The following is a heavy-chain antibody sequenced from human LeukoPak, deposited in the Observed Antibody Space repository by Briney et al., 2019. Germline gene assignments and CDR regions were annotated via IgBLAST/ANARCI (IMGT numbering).Heavy chain of an antibody. J-gene: IGHJ4*01. CDR1: GGSISSYY. V-gene: IGHV4-59*01. CDR2: IYYSGST. Sequence: SETLSLTCTVSGGSISSYYWSWIRQPPGKGLEWIGYIYYSGSTNYNPSLKSRVTVSVDTSKNQFSLKLSSVTAADTAVYYCARGDARGHSYGHFHFDHWGHGTLVTVSS. D-gene: IGHD5-18*01. CDR3: ARGDARGHSYGHFHFDH.